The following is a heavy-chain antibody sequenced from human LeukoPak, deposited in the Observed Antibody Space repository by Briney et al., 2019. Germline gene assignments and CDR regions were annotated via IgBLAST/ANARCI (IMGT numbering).Heavy chain of an antibody. J-gene: IGHJ4*02. CDR2: IYTSGST. CDR1: GGSISSGDYY. Sequence: SETLSLTCTVSGGSISSGDYYWSWIRQPAGKGLEWIGRIYTSGSTNYNPSLKSRVTMSVDTSKNQFSLKLTSVTAADTAVYYCARGGATLDYWGQGTLVTVSS. V-gene: IGHV4-61*02. CDR3: ARGGATLDY. D-gene: IGHD1-26*01.